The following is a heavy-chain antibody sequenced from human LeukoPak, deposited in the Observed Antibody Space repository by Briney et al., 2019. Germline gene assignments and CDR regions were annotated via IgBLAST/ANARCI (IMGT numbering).Heavy chain of an antibody. Sequence: PGGSLRLSCTASGFKFNNYAMHWVRQAPGKGLEWVAVISYDGSNKYYADSVKGRFTISRDNSKNTLYLQMNSLRAEDTAVYYCARDGYSNYGGSTIKTYYFDYWGQGTLVTVSS. CDR3: ARDGYSNYGGSTIKTYYFDY. D-gene: IGHD4-11*01. V-gene: IGHV3-30-3*01. CDR2: ISYDGSNK. J-gene: IGHJ4*02. CDR1: GFKFNNYA.